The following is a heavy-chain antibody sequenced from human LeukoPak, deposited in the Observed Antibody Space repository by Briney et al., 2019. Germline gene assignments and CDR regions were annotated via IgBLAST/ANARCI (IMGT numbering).Heavy chain of an antibody. V-gene: IGHV3-23*01. D-gene: IGHD5-12*01. J-gene: IGHJ4*02. Sequence: GGSLRLSCAASGFTFSSYAMSWVRQAPGKGLEWVSAISGSGGSTYYADSVKGRFTISRDNSKNTLYLQMNSLRAEDTAVYYCAKDRQLEGYSGTRLREKGFDYWGQGTLVTVSS. CDR3: AKDRQLEGYSGTRLREKGFDY. CDR2: ISGSGGST. CDR1: GFTFSSYA.